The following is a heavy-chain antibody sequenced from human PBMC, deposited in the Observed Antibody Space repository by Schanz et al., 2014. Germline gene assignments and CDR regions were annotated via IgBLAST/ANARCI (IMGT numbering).Heavy chain of an antibody. CDR2: ISGTTTYT. CDR1: GFTFSDYY. Sequence: QVQLVESGGGLVKPGGSLRLSCAASGFTFSDYYMSWIRQAPGKGLEWVSCISGTTTYTNYADSVKGRFTISRDNAKSALYLQMNSLRARDTAMYYCAREQIMAAAGLVDYWGHGTLVTVSS. CDR3: AREQIMAAAGLVDY. D-gene: IGHD6-13*01. V-gene: IGHV3-11*05. J-gene: IGHJ4*01.